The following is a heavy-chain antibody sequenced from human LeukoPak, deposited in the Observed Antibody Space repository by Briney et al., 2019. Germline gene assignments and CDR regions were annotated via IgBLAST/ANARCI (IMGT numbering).Heavy chain of an antibody. V-gene: IGHV4-59*01. D-gene: IGHD3-10*01. Sequence: PSETLSLTCTVSGGSISSYYWSWIRQPPGKGLEWIGYFYYSGSTKYNPSLKSRVTISLDTSKNQFSLQLSFVTAAGTAVYYCATQKWIGTFHYWGQGALVTVSS. CDR3: ATQKWIGTFHY. J-gene: IGHJ4*02. CDR1: GGSISSYY. CDR2: FYYSGST.